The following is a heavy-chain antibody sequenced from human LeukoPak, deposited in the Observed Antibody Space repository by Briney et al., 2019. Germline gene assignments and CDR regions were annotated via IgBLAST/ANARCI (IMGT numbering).Heavy chain of an antibody. CDR2: ISFDGQKK. D-gene: IGHD6-19*01. CDR1: GFTFSSYG. Sequence: GGSLRLSCVASGFTFSSYGMHWVRQAPGKGLQWVAAISFDGQKKYYGDLMKGRVAVSRDNSKNTLYLEMDNLRAEDTAVYYCAKDGGSGWYLDYWGQGTLVTVSS. CDR3: AKDGGSGWYLDY. J-gene: IGHJ4*02. V-gene: IGHV3-30*18.